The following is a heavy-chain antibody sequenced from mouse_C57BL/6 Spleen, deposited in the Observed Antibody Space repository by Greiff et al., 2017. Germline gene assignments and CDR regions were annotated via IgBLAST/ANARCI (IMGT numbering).Heavy chain of an antibody. V-gene: IGHV1-63*01. D-gene: IGHD1-1*01. CDR3: ARGGGYGSSYHMDY. J-gene: IGHJ4*01. CDR1: GYTFTNYW. Sequence: QVQLQLSGAELVRPGTSVKMSCKASGYTFTNYWIGWAKQRPGHGLEWIGDIYPGGGYTNYNEKFKGKATLTADKSSSTAYMQFSSLTSEDSAIYYCARGGGYGSSYHMDYWGQGTSVTVSS. CDR2: IYPGGGYT.